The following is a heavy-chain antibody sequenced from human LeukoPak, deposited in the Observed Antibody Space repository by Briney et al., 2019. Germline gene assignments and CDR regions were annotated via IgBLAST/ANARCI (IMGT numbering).Heavy chain of an antibody. CDR2: IYYSGST. J-gene: IGHJ3*02. CDR3: ARDTKSYDILTGYYRGDAFDI. Sequence: SQTLSLTCTVSGGSISSGDYYWSWIRQPPGKGLEWIGYIYYSGSTYYNPSLKSRVTISVDTSKNQFSLKLSSVTAADTAVYYCARDTKSYDILTGYYRGDAFDIWGQGTMVTVSS. V-gene: IGHV4-30-4*08. CDR1: GGSISSGDYY. D-gene: IGHD3-9*01.